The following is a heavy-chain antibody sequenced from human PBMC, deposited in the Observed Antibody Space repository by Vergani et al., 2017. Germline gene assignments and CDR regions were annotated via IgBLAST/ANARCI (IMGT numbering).Heavy chain of an antibody. V-gene: IGHV1-2*02. Sequence: QVQLVQSGAEVKKPGASVKVSCKASGYTFTGYYMHWVRQAPGQGLEWMGWINPNSGGTNYAQKFQGRVTMTRDTSISTAYMELSRLRSDDTAVYYCARVEAVIYYYYYGMDVWGQGTTVTVSS. J-gene: IGHJ6*02. D-gene: IGHD3-10*01. CDR2: INPNSGGT. CDR1: GYTFTGYY. CDR3: ARVEAVIYYYYYGMDV.